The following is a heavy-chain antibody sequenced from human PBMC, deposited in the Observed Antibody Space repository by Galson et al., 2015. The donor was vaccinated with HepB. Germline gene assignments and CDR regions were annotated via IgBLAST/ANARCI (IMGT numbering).Heavy chain of an antibody. Sequence: SVKVSCKVSGGTFSSYAICWVRQAPGQGLEWMGGIIPIFGTTSYAQKFLDRVTITADESTTTAYMELSSLKSEDTAVYYCARESGNGWSSGYWGQGTLVTVSS. CDR1: GGTFSSYA. CDR3: ARESGNGWSSGY. CDR2: IIPIFGTT. J-gene: IGHJ4*02. V-gene: IGHV1-69*13. D-gene: IGHD2-15*01.